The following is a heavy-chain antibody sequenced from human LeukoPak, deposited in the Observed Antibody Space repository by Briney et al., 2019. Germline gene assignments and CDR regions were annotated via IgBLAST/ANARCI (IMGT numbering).Heavy chain of an antibody. Sequence: GASVKVSCKASGYTFTNYDINWVRQATGQGLEWMGWVNPNSGNTGYAQKFQGRVTMTRNTSISTAYMELSSLRSEDTAVYYCARESIAAAGSTEPYFDYWGQGTLVTVSS. CDR2: VNPNSGNT. J-gene: IGHJ4*02. CDR3: ARESIAAAGSTEPYFDY. D-gene: IGHD6-13*01. V-gene: IGHV1-8*01. CDR1: GYTFTNYD.